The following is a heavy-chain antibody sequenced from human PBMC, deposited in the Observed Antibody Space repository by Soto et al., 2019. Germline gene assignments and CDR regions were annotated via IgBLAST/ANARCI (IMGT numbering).Heavy chain of an antibody. Sequence: QVQFMQSWGGVVQPGKSLRLSCATSGVTFSRYAMHWVRQAPGERLEWVAVVFFDGNYKNYGDSVKGRFTVSRDNSKNTTYLQMNGLRPEDTGVYYCTKGGTVPFDYWGQGSLVIVSS. V-gene: IGHV3-30*18. CDR3: TKGGTVPFDY. CDR2: VFFDGNYK. D-gene: IGHD3-16*01. CDR1: GVTFSRYA. J-gene: IGHJ4*02.